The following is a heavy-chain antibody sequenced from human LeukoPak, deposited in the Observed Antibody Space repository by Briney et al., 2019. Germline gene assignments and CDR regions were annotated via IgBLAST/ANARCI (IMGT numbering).Heavy chain of an antibody. CDR3: TTGQDTTAHDGY. J-gene: IGHJ4*02. Sequence: GGSLRLSCAASGFTSSSAWMNWVRQAPGKGLEWVGRIKSRKDGETTDYAAPVKGRFTVSRDDSKDTLYLQMNSLRTDDTAVYYCTTGQDTTAHDGYWGQGTLVTVSS. CDR2: IKSRKDGETT. V-gene: IGHV3-15*01. D-gene: IGHD2-15*01. CDR1: GFTSSSAW.